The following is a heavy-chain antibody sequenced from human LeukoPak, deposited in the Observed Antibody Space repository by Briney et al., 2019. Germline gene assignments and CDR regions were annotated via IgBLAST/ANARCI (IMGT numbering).Heavy chain of an antibody. CDR2: ISGSGGST. D-gene: IGHD1-26*01. V-gene: IGHV3-23*01. CDR3: ASHSGNYYRVHYFDY. Sequence: GGSLRLSCAASGFTFSSYAMSWVRQAPGKGLEWVSAISGSGGSTYYADSVKGRFTISRDNSKNTLHLQMSSLRAEDTAVYYCASHSGNYYRVHYFDYWGQGTLVTVSS. J-gene: IGHJ4*02. CDR1: GFTFSSYA.